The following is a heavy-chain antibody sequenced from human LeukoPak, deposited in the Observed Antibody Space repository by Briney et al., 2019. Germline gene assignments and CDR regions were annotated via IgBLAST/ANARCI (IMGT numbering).Heavy chain of an antibody. J-gene: IGHJ6*02. CDR3: AKVPYSDYGSGRPPFMDV. D-gene: IGHD3-10*01. Sequence: GGSLRLSCAASGFTFSNYAMSWDRQAPGKGLEWVSTISDSGSSSYYADSVKGRFTISRDNSKNTPYLQMNSLRVEDTAIHYCAKVPYSDYGSGRPPFMDVWGQGTTVAVSS. CDR1: GFTFSNYA. CDR2: ISDSGSSS. V-gene: IGHV3-23*01.